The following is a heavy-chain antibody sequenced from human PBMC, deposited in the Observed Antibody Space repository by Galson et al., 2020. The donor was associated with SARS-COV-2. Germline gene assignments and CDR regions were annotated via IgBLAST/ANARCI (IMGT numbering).Heavy chain of an antibody. D-gene: IGHD5-12*01. CDR3: AREWNGYRLGYFQH. J-gene: IGHJ1*01. CDR2: INHSGST. CDR1: GGSFSGYY. Sequence: SETLSLTCAVYGGSFSGYYWSWIRQPPGKGLEWIGEINHSGSTNYNPSLKSRVTISVDTSKNQFSLKLSSVTAADTAVYYCAREWNGYRLGYFQHWGQGSLVTVSS. V-gene: IGHV4-34*01.